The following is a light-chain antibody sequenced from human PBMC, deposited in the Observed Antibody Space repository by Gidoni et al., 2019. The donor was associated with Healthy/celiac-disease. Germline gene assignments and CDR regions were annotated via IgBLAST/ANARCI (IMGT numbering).Light chain of an antibody. J-gene: IGKJ4*01. V-gene: IGKV1-39*01. CDR3: QQSYSTPLT. CDR1: QSISSY. Sequence: IQLTHSPSSLSASVGDRLSITCRASQSISSYLNSYQQKPGNAPKLLIYAASSLQSGVPSRFSGSGSGTDFTLTISSLQPEDFATYYCQQSYSTPLTFXGXTKVEIK. CDR2: AAS.